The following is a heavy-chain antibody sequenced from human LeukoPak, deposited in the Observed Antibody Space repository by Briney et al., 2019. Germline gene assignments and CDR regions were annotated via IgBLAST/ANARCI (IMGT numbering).Heavy chain of an antibody. J-gene: IGHJ3*02. D-gene: IGHD5-24*01. CDR3: ATLDDYLGGAFDI. CDR1: GFTFDDYA. V-gene: IGHV4-59*01. Sequence: KSGGPLRLSCAASGFTFDDYAMHWVRQAPGKGLEWIGYIYYSGGTNYNPSLKSRVTISVDTSKNQFSLKLSSVTAADTAVYYCATLDDYLGGAFDIWGQGTVVTVSS. CDR2: IYYSGGT.